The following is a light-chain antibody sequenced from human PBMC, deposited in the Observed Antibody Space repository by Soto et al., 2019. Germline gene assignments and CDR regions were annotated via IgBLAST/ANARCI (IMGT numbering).Light chain of an antibody. V-gene: IGKV1-12*01. CDR1: QDIDRW. J-gene: IGKJ1*01. CDR3: QQSYGTPPT. Sequence: DIQMTQSPSSVSASVGDRVTITCRASQDIDRWLAWYQQTPGKAPKLLIYAASSLQSGVPSRFSGSGSGTDFTLTVNGLQPEDFATYYCQQSYGTPPTFGPGTTVEVK. CDR2: AAS.